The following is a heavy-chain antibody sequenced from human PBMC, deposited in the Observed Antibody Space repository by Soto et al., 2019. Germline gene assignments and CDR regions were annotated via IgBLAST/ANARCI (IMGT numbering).Heavy chain of an antibody. D-gene: IGHD5-12*01. CDR2: IYYSGST. V-gene: IGHV4-59*01. J-gene: IGHJ4*02. Sequence: SETLSLTCTVSGGSISSYYWSWIRQPPGKELEWIGYIYYSGSTNYNPSLKSRVTISVDTSKNQFSLKLSSVTAADTAVYYCARVTAFGIVATKYYFDYWGQGTLVTVSS. CDR3: ARVTAFGIVATKYYFDY. CDR1: GGSISSYY.